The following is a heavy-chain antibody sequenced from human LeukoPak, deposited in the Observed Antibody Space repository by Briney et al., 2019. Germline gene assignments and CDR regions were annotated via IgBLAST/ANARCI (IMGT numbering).Heavy chain of an antibody. CDR3: ARDWSGYCSSTSCFHYYFDY. J-gene: IGHJ4*02. V-gene: IGHV1-69*04. CDR2: IIPILGIA. D-gene: IGHD2-2*03. Sequence: SVKVSCKASGGTFSSYTISWVRQAPGQGLEWMGRIIPILGIANYAQKFQGRVTITADKSASTAYMELSSLRPEDTAVYYCARDWSGYCSSTSCFHYYFDYWGQGTLVTVSS. CDR1: GGTFSSYT.